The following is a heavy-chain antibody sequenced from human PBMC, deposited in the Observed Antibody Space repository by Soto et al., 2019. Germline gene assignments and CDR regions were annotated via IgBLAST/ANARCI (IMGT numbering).Heavy chain of an antibody. V-gene: IGHV1-18*01. D-gene: IGHD7-27*01. Sequence: VSCKASGYTFTSHRIRWVRQAPGQGLAGMGWLSAYSGNTNDAQKLQGRVTMTTDTSTSTAYMELMSLRSDDTAVYYCARAGDYWRRTSRPSVVYYDDGTDVRGHGRLVTVTS. CDR1: GYTFTSHR. CDR2: LSAYSGNT. J-gene: IGHJ6*02. CDR3: ARAGDYWRRTSRPSVVYYDDGTDV.